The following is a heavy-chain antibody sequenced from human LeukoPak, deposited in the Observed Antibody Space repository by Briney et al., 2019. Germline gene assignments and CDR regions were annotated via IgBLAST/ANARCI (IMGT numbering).Heavy chain of an antibody. J-gene: IGHJ4*02. V-gene: IGHV4-30-4*08. CDR2: IYYSGST. CDR1: GGSISSGDYY. Sequence: SETLSLTCTVSGGSISSGDYYWSWIRQPPGKGLEWIGYIYYSGSTYYNPSLKSRVTVSVDTSKNQFSLKLSSVTAADTAVYYCAREKDSEIDYWGQGTLVAVSS. CDR3: AREKDSEIDY. D-gene: IGHD3/OR15-3a*01.